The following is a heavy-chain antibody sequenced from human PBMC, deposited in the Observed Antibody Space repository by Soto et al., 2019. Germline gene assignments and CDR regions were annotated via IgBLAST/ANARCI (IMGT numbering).Heavy chain of an antibody. J-gene: IGHJ6*02. V-gene: IGHV1-2*02. Sequence: ASVKVSCKTSGYTFTDYDLHWVRQAPGQGLEWMGWVNPKSGATNYAQKFRGRVTMTRDTSIDTVFLEVTRLTSDDTAVYYCARGGVSYSACNRYFNGMDVWGQGTTVTVSS. D-gene: IGHD3-16*02. CDR1: GYTFTDYD. CDR3: ARGGVSYSACNRYFNGMDV. CDR2: VNPKSGAT.